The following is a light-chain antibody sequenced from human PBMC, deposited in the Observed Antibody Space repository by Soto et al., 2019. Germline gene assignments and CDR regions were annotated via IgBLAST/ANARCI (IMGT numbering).Light chain of an antibody. J-gene: IGKJ1*01. CDR3: QKYDTVPWT. Sequence: DIQMTQSPSSLPASVGDRVTITCRASQGIGNYLVWYQQKPGKVPKLLIYGASILQSGVPSRFSSSGSGTYFSLTISSLQPEDAATYYCQKYDTVPWTFGQGTKVEIK. CDR1: QGIGNY. CDR2: GAS. V-gene: IGKV1-27*01.